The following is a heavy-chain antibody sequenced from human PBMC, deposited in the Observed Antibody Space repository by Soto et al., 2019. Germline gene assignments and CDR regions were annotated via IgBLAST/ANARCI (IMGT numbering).Heavy chain of an antibody. CDR2: IYYSGST. J-gene: IGHJ6*02. Sequence: SETLSLTCTVSGCSISSSSYYWGWIRQPPGKGLERIGSIYYSGSTYYNPSLKSRVTISVDTSKNQFSLKLSSVTAADTAVYYCARHKQWLVETYYYYGMDVWGQGTTVTVSS. CDR1: GCSISSSSYY. V-gene: IGHV4-39*01. D-gene: IGHD6-19*01. CDR3: ARHKQWLVETYYYYGMDV.